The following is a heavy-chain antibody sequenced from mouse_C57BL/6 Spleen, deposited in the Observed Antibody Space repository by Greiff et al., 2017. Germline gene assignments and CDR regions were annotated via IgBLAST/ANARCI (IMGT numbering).Heavy chain of an antibody. D-gene: IGHD2-3*01. CDR1: GYSITSGYD. CDR2: ISYSGST. J-gene: IGHJ3*01. V-gene: IGHV3-1*01. Sequence: EVKLVESGPGMVKPSQSLSLTCTVTGYSITSGYDWHWIRHFPGNKLEWMGYISYSGSTNYNPSLKSRISITHDTSKNHFFLKLNSVTTEDTATYYCARTGGYYVGFAYWGQGTLVTVSA. CDR3: ARTGGYYVGFAY.